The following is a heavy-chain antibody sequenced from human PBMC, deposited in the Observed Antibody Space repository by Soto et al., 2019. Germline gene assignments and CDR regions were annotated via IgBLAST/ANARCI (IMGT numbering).Heavy chain of an antibody. CDR1: GGSISSGGYS. CDR3: ARVPDN. Sequence: SETLSLTCAVSGGSISSGGYSWSWIRQPPGKGLEWIGYMYHSGSTYYNPSLKSRVTISIDRSKNQFSLKLSSVIAADTAVYNCARVPDNWGQGILVTVAS. D-gene: IGHD2-2*01. J-gene: IGHJ4*02. V-gene: IGHV4-30-2*01. CDR2: MYHSGST.